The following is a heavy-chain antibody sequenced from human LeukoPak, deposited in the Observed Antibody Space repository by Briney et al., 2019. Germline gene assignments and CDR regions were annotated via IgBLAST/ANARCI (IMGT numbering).Heavy chain of an antibody. CDR3: TTDSSGWYDPHYYYYSGMDV. CDR2: IKSKTDGGTT. V-gene: IGHV3-15*01. J-gene: IGHJ6*02. CDR1: GFTFRNAW. D-gene: IGHD6-19*01. Sequence: GGSLRLSCAASGFTFRNAWMSSVRQAPGEGREWVGRIKSKTDGGTTDYAAPVKGRFTISRDYSKHTLYLQTHSLKTEDTAVYYCTTDSSGWYDPHYYYYSGMDVWGQGTTVTVSS.